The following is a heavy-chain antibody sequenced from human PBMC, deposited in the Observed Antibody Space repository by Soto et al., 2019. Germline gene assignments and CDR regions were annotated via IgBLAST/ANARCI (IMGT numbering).Heavy chain of an antibody. CDR3: ARTQPGNADYFDY. D-gene: IGHD1-1*01. CDR1: GFIVSSNY. Sequence: PGGSLRLSCAASGFIVSSNYMSWVRQAPGKGLEWVSVIYSGGSTYYADSVKGRFTISRDNSKNTLYLQMNSLRGEDTAVYYCARTQPGNADYFDYWGQGTLVTVSS. V-gene: IGHV3-53*01. J-gene: IGHJ4*02. CDR2: IYSGGST.